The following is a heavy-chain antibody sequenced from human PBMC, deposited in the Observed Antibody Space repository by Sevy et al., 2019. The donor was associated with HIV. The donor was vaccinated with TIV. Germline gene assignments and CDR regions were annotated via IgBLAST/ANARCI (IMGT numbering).Heavy chain of an antibody. Sequence: GESLKISCKGSGYSFTTYWIGWVRQMPGKGLEWMGIIYPRDSDTAYSPSFQGQVTISADKSISTAYVQWSSLKASDTAMYYCARRGVTTAYFDNWGQGTLVTVSS. V-gene: IGHV5-51*01. CDR3: ARRGVTTAYFDN. CDR1: GYSFTTYW. J-gene: IGHJ4*02. D-gene: IGHD4-17*01. CDR2: IYPRDSDT.